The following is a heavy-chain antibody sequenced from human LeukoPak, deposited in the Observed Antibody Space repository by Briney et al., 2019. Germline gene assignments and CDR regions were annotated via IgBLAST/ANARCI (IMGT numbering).Heavy chain of an antibody. V-gene: IGHV3-30*04. CDR1: GFTFSAYA. D-gene: IGHD2-2*02. J-gene: IGHJ4*02. CDR3: ARESGGNTPYYFDY. CDR2: ISYDDGSNK. Sequence: GGSLRLSCAASGFTFSAYALHWVRQAPGKGLEWVAVISYDDGSNKYYADSVKGRFTISRDNSKNTLYLQMNSLRTEDTAVYYCARESGGNTPYYFDYWGQGTLVTVSS.